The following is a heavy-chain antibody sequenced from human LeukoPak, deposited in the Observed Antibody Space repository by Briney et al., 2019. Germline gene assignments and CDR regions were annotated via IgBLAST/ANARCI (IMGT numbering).Heavy chain of an antibody. CDR2: VYTGGRT. D-gene: IGHD1-7*01. Sequence: GGSLRLSCATSGFIVSNSDMTWVRQAPGKGLEWVAVVYTGGRTFHADSVKGRLTISRDESKNRVDLQMNSLRTEDTAVYYCARGSFPGTSLLFDYWGQGTQVTVSS. CDR1: GFIVSNSD. J-gene: IGHJ4*02. V-gene: IGHV3-53*01. CDR3: ARGSFPGTSLLFDY.